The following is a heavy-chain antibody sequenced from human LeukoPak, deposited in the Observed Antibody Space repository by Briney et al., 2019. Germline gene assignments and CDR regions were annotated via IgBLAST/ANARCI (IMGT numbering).Heavy chain of an antibody. V-gene: IGHV3-74*01. Sequence: GGSLRLSCAASGFTFSSYWMHWVRQAPGKGLVWVSRINSGGSSTSYADSVKGRFTISRDNAKNTLYLQMNSLRAEDTAVYYCAREKVTIFGVSDAFDIWGQGTMVTVSS. D-gene: IGHD3-3*01. CDR2: INSGGSST. CDR3: AREKVTIFGVSDAFDI. CDR1: GFTFSSYW. J-gene: IGHJ3*02.